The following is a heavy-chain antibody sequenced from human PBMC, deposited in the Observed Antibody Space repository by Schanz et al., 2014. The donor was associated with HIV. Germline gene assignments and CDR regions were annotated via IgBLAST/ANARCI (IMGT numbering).Heavy chain of an antibody. CDR2: ISASSGDT. CDR3: AIDYYKTRAGVAFDF. J-gene: IGHJ3*01. D-gene: IGHD3-10*01. Sequence: QVQLVQSEGEVKKPGASVKVSCKTSGYTFKHYGISWLRQAPGQGLEWMAWISASSGDTQFAQKFQERVTMTTDTSTDVAYMELKNLRSDDTAVYFCAIDYYKTRAGVAFDFWGQGTLVVVSS. V-gene: IGHV1-18*01. CDR1: GYTFKHYG.